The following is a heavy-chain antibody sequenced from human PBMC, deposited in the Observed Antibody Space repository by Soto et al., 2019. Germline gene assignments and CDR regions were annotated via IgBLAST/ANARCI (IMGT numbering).Heavy chain of an antibody. V-gene: IGHV3-33*08. J-gene: IGHJ4*02. CDR2: IRYDGSDE. CDR1: ASIFKGHG. CDR3: ARDGVGATTYFGFLDY. D-gene: IGHD1-26*01. Sequence: QVQLVESGGGVVQPGGSLRLSCAASASIFKGHGMHWVRQAPGKGLEWVAIIRYDGSDEHYGDSVEGRFTISRDNSKNMLYLQMNSMTAEDTAVYYSARDGVGATTYFGFLDYWGQGTLVTVSS.